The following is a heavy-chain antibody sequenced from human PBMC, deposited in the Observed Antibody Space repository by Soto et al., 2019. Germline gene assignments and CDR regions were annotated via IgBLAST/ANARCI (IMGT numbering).Heavy chain of an antibody. D-gene: IGHD3-3*01. CDR1: GYTFTSYD. J-gene: IGHJ6*03. Sequence: GASVKVSXKASGYTFTSYDINWVRQATGQGLEWMGWMNPNSGNTGYAQKFQGRVTMTRNTSISTAYMELSSLRSEDTAVYYCARNTAYYDFWSGYFKYYYYMDVWGKGTTVTVSS. V-gene: IGHV1-8*01. CDR3: ARNTAYYDFWSGYFKYYYYMDV. CDR2: MNPNSGNT.